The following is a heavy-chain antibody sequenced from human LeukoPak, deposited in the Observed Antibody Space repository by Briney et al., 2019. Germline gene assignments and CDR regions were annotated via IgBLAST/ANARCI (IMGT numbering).Heavy chain of an antibody. D-gene: IGHD3-22*01. V-gene: IGHV3-23*01. CDR2: ISGSGGST. Sequence: GGSLRLSCAASGFTFSSYAMSWVRQAPGKGLEWVSAISGSGGSTYYADSVKGRFTISRDNSKNTLYLQMNSLRAEDTAVYYCTKDSGYSASSGDSQDWGQGTLVTGSS. CDR1: GFTFSSYA. J-gene: IGHJ4*02. CDR3: TKDSGYSASSGDSQD.